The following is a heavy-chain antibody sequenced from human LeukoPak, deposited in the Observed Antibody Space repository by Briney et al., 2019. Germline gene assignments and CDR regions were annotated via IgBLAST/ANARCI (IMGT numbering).Heavy chain of an antibody. CDR1: GGSVSSGSYY. Sequence: SETLSLTCTVSGGSVSSGSYYWSWLRQPPGKGLEWIGYIYYSGSTNYNPSLKSRVTISVDTSKNQFSLKLSSVTAADTAVYYCARVLLYYDSSGRNHDAFDIWGQGTMVTVSS. D-gene: IGHD3-22*01. J-gene: IGHJ3*02. V-gene: IGHV4-61*01. CDR3: ARVLLYYDSSGRNHDAFDI. CDR2: IYYSGST.